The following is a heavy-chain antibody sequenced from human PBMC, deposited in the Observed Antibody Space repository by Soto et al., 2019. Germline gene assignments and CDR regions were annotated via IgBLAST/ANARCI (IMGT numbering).Heavy chain of an antibody. V-gene: IGHV4-31*03. J-gene: IGHJ5*02. D-gene: IGHD3-10*01. CDR2: IYYSGST. CDR3: ARILGPYYGSGSLDWFEP. CDR1: GGSISSGGYY. Sequence: HVQLQESGPGLVKPSQTLSLTCTVSGGSISSGGYYWSWIRQHPGKGLEWIGYIYYSGSTYYNPSLKSRVTISVDTSKNQFSLKLSSGTAADRAVYYCARILGPYYGSGSLDWFEPWGQGTLVTVSS.